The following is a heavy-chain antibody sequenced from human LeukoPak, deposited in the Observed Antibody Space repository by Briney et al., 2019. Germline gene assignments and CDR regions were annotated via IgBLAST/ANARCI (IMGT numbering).Heavy chain of an antibody. V-gene: IGHV4-59*01. CDR1: GGSISSYY. D-gene: IGHD3-10*01. CDR2: IYYGGST. J-gene: IGHJ5*02. CDR3: ARWVRGVITWFDP. Sequence: PSETLSLTCTVSGGSISSYYWSWIRQPPGKGLEWIGYIYYGGSTNYNPSLKSRVTISVDTSKNQFSLKLSSVTAADTAVYYCARWVRGVITWFDPWGQGTLVTVSS.